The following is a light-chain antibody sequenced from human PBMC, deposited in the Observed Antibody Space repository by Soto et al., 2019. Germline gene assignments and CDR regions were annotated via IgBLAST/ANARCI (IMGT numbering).Light chain of an antibody. J-gene: IGLJ2*01. Sequence: QSALTQPASVSGSPGQSIAISCTGTSTDVGGYNYVSWYQQYPGKAPKAMIYEVTNRPSGVSNRFSGSKSGNTASLTISGLQAEDEADYYCSSYTHTGALVFGGGTKLTVL. V-gene: IGLV2-14*01. CDR2: EVT. CDR3: SSYTHTGALV. CDR1: STDVGGYNY.